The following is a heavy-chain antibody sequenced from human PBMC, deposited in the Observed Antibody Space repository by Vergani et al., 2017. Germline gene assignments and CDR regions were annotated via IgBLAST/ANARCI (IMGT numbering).Heavy chain of an antibody. D-gene: IGHD3-22*01. CDR2: IHPADSDT. CDR3: ARLYGRDSSGSKYFDY. Sequence: EVQLVQSGAQVKKPGESLKISCQISGYSFTNYWIGWVRQMPGKGLEWMGIIHPADSDTRYSPSFQDQVTISVDKSISTAYLQRSSLRASDSAMYYCARLYGRDSSGSKYFDYWGQGTLVTVSS. V-gene: IGHV5-51*01. CDR1: GYSFTNYW. J-gene: IGHJ4*02.